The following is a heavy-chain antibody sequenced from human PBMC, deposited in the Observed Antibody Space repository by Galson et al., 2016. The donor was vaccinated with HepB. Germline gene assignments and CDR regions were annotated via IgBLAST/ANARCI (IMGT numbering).Heavy chain of an antibody. CDR2: IYYSGST. CDR3: ARQSRIGVAEPFDY. V-gene: IGHV4-39*01. J-gene: IGHJ4*02. D-gene: IGHD6-19*01. CDR1: GGSIRSSSSY. Sequence: SETLSLTCSVSGGSIRSSSSYWGWIRQTPGKGLEWIGNIYYSGSTSYNPSLKSRVTISVDTSKNQFSLKVTSVTAADTAVYYCARQSRIGVAEPFDYWGQGTLVIVSS.